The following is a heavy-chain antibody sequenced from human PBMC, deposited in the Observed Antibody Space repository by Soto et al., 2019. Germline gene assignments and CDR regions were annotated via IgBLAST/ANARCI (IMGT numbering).Heavy chain of an antibody. CDR3: AKAPSIAVAPAFFYFDY. CDR1: VFTFSSYA. D-gene: IGHD6-19*01. J-gene: IGHJ4*02. CDR2: ISGSGGST. V-gene: IGHV3-23*01. Sequence: GGSLRLSCAASVFTFSSYAMSWVRQAPGKGLEWVSAISGSGGSTYYADSVKGRFTISRDNSKNTLYLQMNSLRAEDTAVYYCAKAPSIAVAPAFFYFDYWGQGTLVTVSS.